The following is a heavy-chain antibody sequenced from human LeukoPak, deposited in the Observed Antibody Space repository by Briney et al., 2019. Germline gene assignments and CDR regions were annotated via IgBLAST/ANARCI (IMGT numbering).Heavy chain of an antibody. CDR1: GFTYSSYW. CDR3: ARDLQLRVVQFPGLILY. J-gene: IGHJ4*02. Sequence: GGYLRLYCAGSGFTYSSYWMRWGRQAQGKGVEGVANIKKDGSEKYYVDSVKGGFTSDRDKDKNSLDLQMNSLRDKDRDVYDCARDLQLRVVQFPGLILYWRQGTLLTVSS. V-gene: IGHV3-7*01. CDR2: IKKDGSEK. D-gene: IGHD3-3*01.